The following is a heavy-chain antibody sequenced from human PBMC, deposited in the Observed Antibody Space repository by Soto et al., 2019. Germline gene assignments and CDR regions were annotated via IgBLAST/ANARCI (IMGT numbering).Heavy chain of an antibody. D-gene: IGHD6-6*01. Sequence: GESLKISCKGSGYSFTSYWIGWVRQMPGKGLEWMGIIYPGDSDTRYSPSFQGQVTISADKSISTAYLQWSSLKASDTAMYYCARFSASSIAARPGDYYYGMDVWGQGTTVTVSS. V-gene: IGHV5-51*01. CDR3: ARFSASSIAARPGDYYYGMDV. J-gene: IGHJ6*02. CDR2: IYPGDSDT. CDR1: GYSFTSYW.